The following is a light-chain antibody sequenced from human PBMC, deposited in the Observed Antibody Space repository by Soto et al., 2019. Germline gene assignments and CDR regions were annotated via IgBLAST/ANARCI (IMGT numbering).Light chain of an antibody. CDR2: EGS. J-gene: IGLJ3*02. CDR1: SSDVGSYNL. CDR3: CSYAGSSTWV. V-gene: IGLV2-23*01. Sequence: QSALTQPASVSGSPGQSITISCNGTSSDVGSYNLVAWYQQHPGKAPKLMIYEGSKGPSGVSNRFSGSKSGNTASLTISGLQADDEADYYCCSYAGSSTWVFGGGTKVTVL.